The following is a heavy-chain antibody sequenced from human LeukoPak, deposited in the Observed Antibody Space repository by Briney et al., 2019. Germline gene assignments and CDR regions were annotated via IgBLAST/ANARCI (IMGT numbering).Heavy chain of an antibody. CDR2: LSYDGGIK. CDR1: GFTFSSYA. CDR3: ARSAARLRYYYAMDV. J-gene: IGHJ6*02. D-gene: IGHD6-6*01. Sequence: PGGSLRLSCAASGFTFSSYAMTWVRQAPGKGLEWVAVLSYDGGIKYYADSVKGRFTISRDNSKNTLYLQMNSLRAEDTAVYYCARSAARLRYYYAMDVWGQGTTVTVCS. V-gene: IGHV3-30-3*01.